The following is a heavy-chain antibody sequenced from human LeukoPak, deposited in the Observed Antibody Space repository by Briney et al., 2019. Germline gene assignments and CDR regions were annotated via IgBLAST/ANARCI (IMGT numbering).Heavy chain of an antibody. D-gene: IGHD2-8*01. J-gene: IGHJ4*02. CDR2: ISYDGRNT. Sequence: HPGRSPRPSCAASGFTFSSYGMQWVRQAPGKWLGWVAVISYDGRNTYYADSVKGRFTISRDNSKSTLYLQMNSLRAEGTAVYYRAGESVLSLVYWGQGTLVTVSS. V-gene: IGHV3-30*03. CDR1: GFTFSSYG. CDR3: AGESVLSLVY.